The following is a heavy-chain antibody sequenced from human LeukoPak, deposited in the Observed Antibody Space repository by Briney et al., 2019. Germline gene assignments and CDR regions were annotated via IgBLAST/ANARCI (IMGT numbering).Heavy chain of an antibody. V-gene: IGHV1-69*13. CDR1: GGTFSSYA. CDR2: IIPIFGTA. CDR3: ARRPRESGWYLHHFDY. Sequence: VASVKVSCKASGGTFSSYAISWVRQAPGQGLEWMGGIIPIFGTANYAQKFQGRVTITADESTSTAYMELSSLRSEDTAVYYCARRPRESGWYLHHFDYWGQGTLVTVSS. J-gene: IGHJ4*02. D-gene: IGHD6-19*01.